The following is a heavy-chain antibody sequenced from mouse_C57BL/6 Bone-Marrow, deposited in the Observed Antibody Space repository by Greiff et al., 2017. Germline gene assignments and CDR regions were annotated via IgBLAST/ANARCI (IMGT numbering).Heavy chain of an antibody. D-gene: IGHD2-2*01. CDR3: ARALMVTTEAY. Sequence: QVQLQQPGAELVKPGASVKMSCKASGYTFTSYWITWVKQRPGQGLEWIGDIYPGSGSTNYNEKFKSKATLTVDTSSSTACMQLSSLTSEDSAVYYCARALMVTTEAYWGQGTLVTVSA. CDR1: GYTFTSYW. V-gene: IGHV1-55*01. CDR2: IYPGSGST. J-gene: IGHJ3*01.